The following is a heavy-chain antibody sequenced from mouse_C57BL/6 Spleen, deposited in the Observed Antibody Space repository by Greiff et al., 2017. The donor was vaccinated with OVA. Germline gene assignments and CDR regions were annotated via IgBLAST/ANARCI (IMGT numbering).Heavy chain of an antibody. CDR3: ARPLYYGSSRYFDV. CDR1: GYTFTSYW. J-gene: IGHJ1*03. V-gene: IGHV1-69*01. Sequence: VQLQQPGAELVMPGASVKLSCKASGYTFTSYWMHWVKQRPGQGLEWIGEIDPSDSYTNYNQKFKGKSTLTVDKSSSTAYMQLSSLTSEDSAVDYCARPLYYGSSRYFDVWGTGTTVTVSS. CDR2: IDPSDSYT. D-gene: IGHD1-1*01.